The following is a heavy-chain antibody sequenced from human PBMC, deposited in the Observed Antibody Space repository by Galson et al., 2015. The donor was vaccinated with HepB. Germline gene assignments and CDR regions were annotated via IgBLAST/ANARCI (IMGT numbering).Heavy chain of an antibody. Sequence: SLRLSCAASGFTVSSNYMSWVRQAPGKGLEWVSVIYSGGSTYYADSVKGRFTISRDNSKNTLYLQMNSLRAEDTAVYYCARERWVGVLLREYYFDYWGQGTLVTVSS. J-gene: IGHJ4*02. D-gene: IGHD1-26*01. CDR3: ARERWVGVLLREYYFDY. CDR1: GFTVSSNY. V-gene: IGHV3-53*01. CDR2: IYSGGST.